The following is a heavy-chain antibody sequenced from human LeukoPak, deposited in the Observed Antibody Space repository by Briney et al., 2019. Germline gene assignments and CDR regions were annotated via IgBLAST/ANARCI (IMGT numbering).Heavy chain of an antibody. CDR1: GFTFGDYA. V-gene: IGHV3-49*04. D-gene: IGHD3-10*01. CDR3: TRVSNYYGSGSYYFDY. J-gene: IGHJ4*02. Sequence: PGRSLRLSCTASGFTFGDYAMSWVRQAPGKGLEWVGFIRSKAYGGTTEYAESVKGRFTISRDDSKSIAYLQMNSLKTEDTAVYYCTRVSNYYGSGSYYFDYWGQGTLVTVSS. CDR2: IRSKAYGGTT.